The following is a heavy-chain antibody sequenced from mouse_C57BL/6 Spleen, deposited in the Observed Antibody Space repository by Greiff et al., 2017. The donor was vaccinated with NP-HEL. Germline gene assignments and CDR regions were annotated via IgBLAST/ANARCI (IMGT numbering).Heavy chain of an antibody. CDR3: AKVGPFYAMDY. CDR2: IYPGDGDT. V-gene: IGHV1-82*01. D-gene: IGHD4-1*01. Sequence: QVQLQQSGPELVKPGASVKISCKASGYAFSSSWMNWVKQRPGKGLEWIGRIYPGDGDTNYNGKFKGKATLTADKSSSTAYMQLSSLTSEDSAVYFCAKVGPFYAMDYWGQGTSVTVSS. CDR1: GYAFSSSW. J-gene: IGHJ4*01.